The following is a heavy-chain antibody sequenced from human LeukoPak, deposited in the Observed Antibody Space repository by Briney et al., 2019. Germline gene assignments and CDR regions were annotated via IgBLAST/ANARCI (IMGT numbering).Heavy chain of an antibody. J-gene: IGHJ4*02. V-gene: IGHV3-30*03. CDR2: ISYDGSDE. Sequence: GRSLRLSCAASGFTFSNYGMHWVRQAPGKGLEWVAVISYDGSDEEYADSVKGRFTIFRDNSKDMLYLQMNSLRAEDTAVYYCARDLGPYPGGSFDYWGQGTLVTVSS. CDR3: ARDLGPYPGGSFDY. CDR1: GFTFSNYG.